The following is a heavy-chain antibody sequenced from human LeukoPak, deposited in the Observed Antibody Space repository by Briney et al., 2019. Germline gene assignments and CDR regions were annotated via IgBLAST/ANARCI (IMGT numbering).Heavy chain of an antibody. CDR1: GFTFNNYA. Sequence: GGSLRLSCAASGFTFNNYAMGWVRQAPGKGLEWVSSLSGGGSTTYYADSMKGRFTISRDNSKNTLYLQMNSLRAEDTAVYFCAKDRGFQPDAFDIWGQGTMVTVSS. J-gene: IGHJ3*02. V-gene: IGHV3-23*01. D-gene: IGHD2-2*01. CDR3: AKDRGFQPDAFDI. CDR2: LSGGGSTT.